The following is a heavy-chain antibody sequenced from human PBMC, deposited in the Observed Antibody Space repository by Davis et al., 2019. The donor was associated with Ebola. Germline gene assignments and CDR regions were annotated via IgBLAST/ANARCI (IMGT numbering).Heavy chain of an antibody. V-gene: IGHV3-53*01. CDR2: IYSGGST. J-gene: IGHJ6*02. CDR1: GFTVSSNY. CDR3: ASSVLPYYYGMDV. D-gene: IGHD3-10*01. Sequence: GESLKISCAASGFTVSSNYMSWVRQAPGKGLEWVSVIYSGGSTYYADSVKGRFTISRDNSKNTLYLQMNSLRAEDTAVYYCASSVLPYYYGMDVWGQGTTVTVSS.